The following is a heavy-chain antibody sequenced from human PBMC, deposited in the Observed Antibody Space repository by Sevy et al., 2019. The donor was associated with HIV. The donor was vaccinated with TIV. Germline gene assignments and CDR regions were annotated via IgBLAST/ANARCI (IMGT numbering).Heavy chain of an antibody. D-gene: IGHD5-18*01. CDR1: GYSFTDYY. V-gene: IGHV1-2*02. Sequence: ASVKVSCKASGYSFTDYYMHWVRQAPGQGLEWMAWINPRNDVTNYAQKFQGRVTMTRETSTSTAYMELTRLGSGDTAVYYCARARRVTTVYYYYGMDVWGQGTTVTVSS. CDR2: INPRNDVT. CDR3: ARARRVTTVYYYYGMDV. J-gene: IGHJ6*02.